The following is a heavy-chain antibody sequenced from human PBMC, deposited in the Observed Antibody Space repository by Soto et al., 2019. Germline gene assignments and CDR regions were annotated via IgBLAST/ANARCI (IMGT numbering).Heavy chain of an antibody. CDR1: GYTFTSYY. CDR3: ARVILEGSSSSWYHGSWFDP. J-gene: IGHJ5*02. V-gene: IGHV1-46*01. D-gene: IGHD6-13*01. CDR2: INPSGGST. Sequence: ASVKVSCKASGYTFTSYYMHWVRQAPGQGLEWMVIINPSGGSTSYAQKFQGRVTMTRDTSTSTVYMELSSLRSEDTAVYYCARVILEGSSSSWYHGSWFDPWGQGTLVTVS.